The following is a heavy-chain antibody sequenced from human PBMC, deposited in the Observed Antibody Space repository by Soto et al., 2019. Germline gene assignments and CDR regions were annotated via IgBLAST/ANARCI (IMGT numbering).Heavy chain of an antibody. Sequence: ASVKGSCKASGYTFTSYAMHWVRQAPGQRLEWMGWINAGNGNTKYSQKFQGRVTITRDTSASTAYMELSSLRSEDTAVYYCARDPSIAARPRHREYYFDYWGQGTLVTVSS. CDR3: ARDPSIAARPRHREYYFDY. CDR1: GYTFTSYA. V-gene: IGHV1-3*01. CDR2: INAGNGNT. D-gene: IGHD6-6*01. J-gene: IGHJ4*02.